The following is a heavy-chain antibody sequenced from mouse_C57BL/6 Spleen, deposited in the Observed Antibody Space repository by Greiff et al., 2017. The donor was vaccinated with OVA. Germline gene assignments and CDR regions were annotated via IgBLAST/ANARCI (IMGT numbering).Heavy chain of an antibody. J-gene: IGHJ2*01. CDR1: GFSLTSYG. Sequence: VKLVESGPGLVAPSQSLSITCTVSGFSLTSYGVSWVRQPPGKGLEWLGVIWGDGGTNYHSAIISSLSISKDNSKSQVCLKLNRLKTDDTAAYYCSRYYYGLYYFDYWGQGTTLTVSS. V-gene: IGHV2-3*01. CDR2: IWGDGGT. D-gene: IGHD1-1*01. CDR3: SRYYYGLYYFDY.